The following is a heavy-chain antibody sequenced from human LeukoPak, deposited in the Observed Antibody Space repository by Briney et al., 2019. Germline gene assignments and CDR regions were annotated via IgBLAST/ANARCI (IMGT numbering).Heavy chain of an antibody. D-gene: IGHD3-16*01. CDR2: ISAGSSYL. CDR3: ARDQGGVGY. Sequence: GGSLRLSCAASGFTFSSYRLYWVRQAPGKGLEWVSSISAGSSYLSYADSVKGRFSISRDNAGNSLYLQMNSLRAEDTAVYYCARDQGGVGYWGQGTLVTVSS. CDR1: GFTFSSYR. V-gene: IGHV3-21*01. J-gene: IGHJ4*02.